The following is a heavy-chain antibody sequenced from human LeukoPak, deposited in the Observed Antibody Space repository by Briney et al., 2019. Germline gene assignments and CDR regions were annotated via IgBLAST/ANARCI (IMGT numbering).Heavy chain of an antibody. CDR1: GGTFSSYT. V-gene: IGHV1-69*02. CDR2: LTPILGIA. Sequence: RASVKVSCKASGGTFSSYTISWVRQAPGQGLEWMGRLTPILGIANYAPKFQGRVTITADKSTSTAYMELSSLRSEDTAVYYCARGLSEYCSSTSCYTLNWFDPWGQGTLVTVSS. J-gene: IGHJ5*02. D-gene: IGHD2-2*02. CDR3: ARGLSEYCSSTSCYTLNWFDP.